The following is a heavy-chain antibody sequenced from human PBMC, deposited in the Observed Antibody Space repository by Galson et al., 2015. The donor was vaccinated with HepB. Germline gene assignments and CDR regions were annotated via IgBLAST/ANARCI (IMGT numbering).Heavy chain of an antibody. CDR1: GFTFSSYA. D-gene: IGHD3-16*01. CDR2: ISGSGGST. CDR3: AKGEEGTEPYYYGMDV. J-gene: IGHJ6*02. Sequence: SLRLSCAASGFTFSSYAMSWVRQAPGKGLEWVSAISGSGGSTYYADSVKGRFTISRDNSKNTLYLQMNSLRAEDTAVYYCAKGEEGTEPYYYGMDVWGQGTTVTVSS. V-gene: IGHV3-23*01.